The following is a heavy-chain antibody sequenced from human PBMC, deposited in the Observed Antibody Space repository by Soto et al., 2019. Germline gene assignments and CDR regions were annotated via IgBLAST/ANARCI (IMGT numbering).Heavy chain of an antibody. CDR1: GFTFSSYA. CDR3: AKDRDSSGWKDYYYYGMDV. Sequence: PGGSLRLSCAASGFTFSSYAMSWVRQAPGKGLEWVSAISGSGGSTYYADSVKGRFTISRDNSKNTLYLQMNSLRAEDTAVYYCAKDRDSSGWKDYYYYGMDVWGQGTTVTVSS. CDR2: ISGSGGST. D-gene: IGHD6-19*01. J-gene: IGHJ6*02. V-gene: IGHV3-23*01.